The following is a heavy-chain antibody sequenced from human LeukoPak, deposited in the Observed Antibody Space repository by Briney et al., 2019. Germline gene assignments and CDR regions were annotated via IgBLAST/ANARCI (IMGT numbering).Heavy chain of an antibody. V-gene: IGHV4-39*01. D-gene: IGHD1-26*01. CDR3: ARRGLGAAGAFHI. J-gene: IGHJ3*02. CDR1: GGSISSSDYY. CDR2: IYYGGTT. Sequence: PSETLSLTCTVSGGSISSSDYYWGWIRQPPGKGLEWIGNIYYGGTTFYNASLKSRVTISVDTSKNQLSLRLISVTATDTAVYYCARRGLGAAGAFHIWGQGTMVTVSS.